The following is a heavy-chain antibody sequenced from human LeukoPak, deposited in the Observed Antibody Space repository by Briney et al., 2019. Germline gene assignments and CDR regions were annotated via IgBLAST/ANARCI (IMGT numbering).Heavy chain of an antibody. V-gene: IGHV4-34*01. D-gene: IGHD2-2*01. J-gene: IGHJ4*02. CDR2: INHSGST. CDR1: GGSFSGYY. Sequence: SETLSLTCAVYGGSFSGYYWSWIRQPPGKGLEWIGEINHSGSTNYNPSLKSRVTISVDTSKNQFSLKLSSVTAADTAVYYCARDKIGYQLLSPRQTFYYFDYWGQGALVTVSS. CDR3: ARDKIGYQLLSPRQTFYYFDY.